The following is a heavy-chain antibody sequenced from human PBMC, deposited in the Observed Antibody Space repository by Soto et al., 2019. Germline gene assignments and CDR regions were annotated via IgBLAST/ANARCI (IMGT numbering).Heavy chain of an antibody. J-gene: IGHJ4*02. Sequence: PGGSLRLCCAASGFTFSNAWMSWVRKAPGKGLEWVGRIKSKTDGGTTDYAAPVKGRFTISRDDSKNTLYLQMNSLKTEDTAVYYCTIRTRDYDFWSGYTRWGQGTLVTVS. CDR3: TIRTRDYDFWSGYTR. CDR1: GFTFSNAW. CDR2: IKSKTDGGTT. V-gene: IGHV3-15*01. D-gene: IGHD3-3*01.